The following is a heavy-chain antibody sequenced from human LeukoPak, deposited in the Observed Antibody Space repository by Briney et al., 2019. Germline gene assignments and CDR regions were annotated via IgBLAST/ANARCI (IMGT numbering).Heavy chain of an antibody. D-gene: IGHD4-23*01. CDR3: ARGGMTTVVFDY. Sequence: KPSETLSLTCAVYGGSFSGYYWSWIRQPPGKGLEWIGEINHSGSTNYNPSLKSRVTISVDTSKNQFSLKLSSVTAADTAVYYCARGGMTTVVFDYWGQGTLVTVSS. CDR1: GGSFSGYY. J-gene: IGHJ4*02. V-gene: IGHV4-34*01. CDR2: INHSGST.